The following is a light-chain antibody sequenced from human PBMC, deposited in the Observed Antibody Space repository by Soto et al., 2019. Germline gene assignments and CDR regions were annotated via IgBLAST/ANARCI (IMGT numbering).Light chain of an antibody. CDR2: RTF. Sequence: EIGLTQSPGTLSLSPGERATLSCRASQSIAISNLAWYQQKPGQPPRLLLYRTFNRATGIPDRFSGSGSGIYFTLTISRLEPEDFVVFFWQQFSRPPRTLGGGTKVEI. V-gene: IGKV3-20*01. CDR1: QSIAISN. J-gene: IGKJ4*01. CDR3: QQFSRPPRT.